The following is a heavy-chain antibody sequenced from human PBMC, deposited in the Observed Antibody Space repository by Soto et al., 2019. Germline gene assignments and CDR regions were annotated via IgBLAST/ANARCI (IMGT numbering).Heavy chain of an antibody. V-gene: IGHV3-74*01. CDR1: GFTFSSYW. CDR3: ARDARDYDILTGPLPTRYMDV. J-gene: IGHJ6*03. D-gene: IGHD3-9*01. CDR2: INSDGSST. Sequence: GSLRLSCAASGFTFSSYWMHWVRQAPGKGLVWVSRINSDGSSTSYADSVKGRFTISRDNAKNTLYLQMNSLRAEDTAVYYCARDARDYDILTGPLPTRYMDVWGKGTTVTVSS.